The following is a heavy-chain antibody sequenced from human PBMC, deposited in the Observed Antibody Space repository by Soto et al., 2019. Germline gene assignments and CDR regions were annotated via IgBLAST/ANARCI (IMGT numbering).Heavy chain of an antibody. CDR2: IKSKTDSGTT. V-gene: IGHV3-15*01. CDR3: TTDPPPPPYSSGRSWY. CDR1: GFTFSNAW. J-gene: IGHJ4*02. Sequence: EVQLVEAGGGLVKPGGSLRLSCAASGFTFSNAWMSWVRQAPGKGLEWVGRIKSKTDSGTTDYAAPVKGRFTISRDDSKNTLYLQMNSLKTEDTAVYYCTTDPPPPPYSSGRSWYWGQGTLVTVSS. D-gene: IGHD6-19*01.